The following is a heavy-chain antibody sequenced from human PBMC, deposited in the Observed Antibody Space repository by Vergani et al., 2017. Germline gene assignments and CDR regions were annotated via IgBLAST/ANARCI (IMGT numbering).Heavy chain of an antibody. J-gene: IGHJ5*02. D-gene: IGHD6-13*01. CDR3: ARGGGSSSWPGGAWFDP. Sequence: QVQLPESGPGLVKPSETLSLTCAVSGGSISSYYWSWIRQPPGKGLEWIGYIYYSGSTYYNPSLKSRVTISVDTSKNLFSLKLSSVTAADTAVYYCARGGGSSSWPGGAWFDPWGQGTLVTVSS. CDR1: GGSISSYY. CDR2: IYYSGST. V-gene: IGHV4-59*12.